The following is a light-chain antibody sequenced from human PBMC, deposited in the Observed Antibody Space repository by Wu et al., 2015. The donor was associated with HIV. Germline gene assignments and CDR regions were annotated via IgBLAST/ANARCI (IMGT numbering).Light chain of an antibody. CDR2: DAS. CDR1: QSVSSH. CDR3: QQRSNWPPVT. Sequence: EIVLTQSPDTLSLSPGERATLSCRASQSVSSHLAWYQQKPGQAPRLLIYDASNRATGIPARFSGSGSGTDFTLTISSLEPEDFAVYYCQQRSNWPPVTFGGGTKVEVK. J-gene: IGKJ4*01. V-gene: IGKV3-11*01.